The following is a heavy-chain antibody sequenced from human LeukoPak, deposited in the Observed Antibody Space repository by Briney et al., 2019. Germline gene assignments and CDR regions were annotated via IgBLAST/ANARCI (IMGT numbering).Heavy chain of an antibody. Sequence: PGGSLRLSCAASGFTFSDYYMIWLRQAPGKGLEWVSYITSSGSSMYYADSVKGRFTISRDNAKNSLYLQMNSLRAEDTAVYYCARRFSAAAEYWGQGTLVTVSS. CDR1: GFTFSDYY. J-gene: IGHJ4*02. CDR2: ITSSGSSM. CDR3: ARRFSAAAEY. D-gene: IGHD6-13*01. V-gene: IGHV3-11*01.